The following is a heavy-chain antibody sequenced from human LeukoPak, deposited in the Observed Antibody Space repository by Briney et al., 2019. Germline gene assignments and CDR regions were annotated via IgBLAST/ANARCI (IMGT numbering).Heavy chain of an antibody. V-gene: IGHV3-64D*06. CDR2: ISSNGGST. CDR1: GFTFSSYA. D-gene: IGHD2-2*01. J-gene: IGHJ6*04. CDR3: VKGGRGAAIKNGMDV. Sequence: GGPVRLSCSASGFTFSSYAMHWLRQAPGKGLEYVSAISSNGGSTYYADSVKGRFTISRDNYKNTLYLQMSSLRAEDTAVYYCVKGGRGAAIKNGMDVWGKGTTVTVSS.